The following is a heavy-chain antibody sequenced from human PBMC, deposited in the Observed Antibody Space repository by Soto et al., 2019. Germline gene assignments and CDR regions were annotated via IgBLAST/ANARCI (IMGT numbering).Heavy chain of an antibody. J-gene: IGHJ4*02. Sequence: GASVKVSCTTPAYTFTRYNIHWVRQAPGQRLEWMGRINVGNGNTRYSQKFQGRLTLTRDTPGNTAYLELNSLISEDTAVYYCATPQDYDGCLDSWGQGTLVTVSS. CDR2: INVGNGNT. CDR3: ATPQDYDGCLDS. D-gene: IGHD3-22*01. CDR1: AYTFTRYN. V-gene: IGHV1-3*01.